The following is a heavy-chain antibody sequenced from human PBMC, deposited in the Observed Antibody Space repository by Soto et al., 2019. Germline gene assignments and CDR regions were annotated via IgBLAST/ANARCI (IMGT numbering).Heavy chain of an antibody. CDR2: ISGSGGST. Sequence: LGGSLRLSCAASGFTFSSYAMSWVRQAPGKGLEWVSAISGSGGSTYYADSVKGRFTISRDNSKNTLYLQMNSLRAEDTAVYYCAKAILEWSPYYYYYGMDVWGQGTTVTVSS. CDR1: GFTFSSYA. V-gene: IGHV3-23*01. D-gene: IGHD3-3*01. CDR3: AKAILEWSPYYYYYGMDV. J-gene: IGHJ6*02.